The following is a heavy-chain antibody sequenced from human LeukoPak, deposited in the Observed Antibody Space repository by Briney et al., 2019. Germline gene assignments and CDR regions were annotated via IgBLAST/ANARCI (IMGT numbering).Heavy chain of an antibody. CDR3: ARGQGIAAAGTPFDY. D-gene: IGHD6-13*01. J-gene: IGHJ4*02. Sequence: SETLSLTCAVYGGSFSGYYWRWIRQPPGKGLEWIGGINHSGSTNYNPSLKSRVTISVDTSKNQFSLKLSSVTAADTAVYYCARGQGIAAAGTPFDYWGQGTLVTVSS. V-gene: IGHV4-34*01. CDR2: INHSGST. CDR1: GGSFSGYY.